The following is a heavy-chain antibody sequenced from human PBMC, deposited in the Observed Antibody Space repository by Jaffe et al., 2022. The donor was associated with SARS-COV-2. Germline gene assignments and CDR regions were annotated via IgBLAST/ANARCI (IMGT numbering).Heavy chain of an antibody. CDR1: GFTFSSYS. D-gene: IGHD6-19*01. CDR3: ARSASGWYRSIDY. Sequence: EVQLVESGGGLVKPGGSLRLSCAASGFTFSSYSMNWVRQAPGKGLEWVSSISSSSSYIYYADSVKGRFTISRDNAKNSLYLQMNSLRAEDTAVYYCARSASGWYRSIDYWGQGTLVTVSS. J-gene: IGHJ4*02. V-gene: IGHV3-21*01. CDR2: ISSSSSYI.